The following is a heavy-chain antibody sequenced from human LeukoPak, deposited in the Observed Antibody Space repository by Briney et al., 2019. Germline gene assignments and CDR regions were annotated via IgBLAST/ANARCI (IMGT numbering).Heavy chain of an antibody. V-gene: IGHV3-21*04. Sequence: PGGSLRLSCAASGFTFSSYSMNWVRQAPGKGLEWVSSISSSSSYIYYADSVKGRFTISRDNAKNTLYLQMNSLRAEDTAVYYCAKEGYDYVWGSYRSTPTFDYWGQGTLVTVSS. CDR3: AKEGYDYVWGSYRSTPTFDY. CDR2: ISSSSSYI. D-gene: IGHD3-16*02. J-gene: IGHJ4*02. CDR1: GFTFSSYS.